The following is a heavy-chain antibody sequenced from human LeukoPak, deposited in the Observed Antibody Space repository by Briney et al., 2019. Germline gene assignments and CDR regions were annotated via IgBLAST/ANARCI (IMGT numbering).Heavy chain of an antibody. CDR2: INHSGST. D-gene: IGHD3-3*01. Sequence: SETLSLTCAVYGGSFSGYYWSWIRQPPGKGLEWIGEINHSGSTNYNPSLKSRVTISVDTSKNQSSLKLSSVTAADTAVYYCARGRLRDYDFWSGYQSSSYYFDYWGQGTLVTVSS. CDR1: GGSFSGYY. V-gene: IGHV4-34*01. CDR3: ARGRLRDYDFWSGYQSSSYYFDY. J-gene: IGHJ4*02.